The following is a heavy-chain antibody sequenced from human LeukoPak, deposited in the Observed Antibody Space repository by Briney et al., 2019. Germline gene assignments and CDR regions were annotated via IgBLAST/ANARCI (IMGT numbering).Heavy chain of an antibody. CDR2: VHLNGAT. J-gene: IGHJ4*02. Sequence: SETLSLSCAVSGGSITTTNWWSWVRQPPGKGLEWIGEVHLNGATNYNPSLESRFSMSIDKSNNHLSLEVTSVTAADTAMYYCTRESGAFSPFGFWGQGTLVTVSS. V-gene: IGHV4-4*02. CDR3: TRESGAFSPFGF. CDR1: GGSITTTNW. D-gene: IGHD1-26*01.